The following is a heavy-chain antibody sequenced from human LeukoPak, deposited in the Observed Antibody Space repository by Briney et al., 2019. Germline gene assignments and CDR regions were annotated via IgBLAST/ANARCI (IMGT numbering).Heavy chain of an antibody. V-gene: IGHV4-59*01. J-gene: IGHJ4*02. CDR2: IYYSGST. D-gene: IGHD2-8*01. Sequence: LSETLSLTCTVSGGSISSYYWSWIRQPPGKGLEWIGYIYYSGSTMYNPSLKSRVTISVDTSKKQFSLELRSVTAADTAVYYCALGYCINGVCYGLDYWGQGTLVTVSS. CDR3: ALGYCINGVCYGLDY. CDR1: GGSISSYY.